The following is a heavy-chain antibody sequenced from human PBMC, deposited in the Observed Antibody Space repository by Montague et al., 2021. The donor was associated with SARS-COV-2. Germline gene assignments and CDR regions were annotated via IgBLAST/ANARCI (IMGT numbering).Heavy chain of an antibody. CDR1: GFSVSTFA. D-gene: IGHD6-19*01. Sequence: SLILSCAASGFSVSTFAMSWVRQTPVKGPEWVSAISGNFNTFYAXSVKGRFTISRDNSHNTLYLQMNSLRAEDAAVYYCAKDRVAGSVQWYFDDWGQGTLVTVSS. CDR2: ISGNFNT. J-gene: IGHJ4*02. CDR3: AKDRVAGSVQWYFDD. V-gene: IGHV3-23*01.